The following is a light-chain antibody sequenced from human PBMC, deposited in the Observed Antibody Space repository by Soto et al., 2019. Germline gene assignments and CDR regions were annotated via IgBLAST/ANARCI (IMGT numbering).Light chain of an antibody. CDR1: QSVSSK. CDR2: GAS. CDR3: QQYNNWPLT. Sequence: EIVMTQSPATLSVSPGGRATLSCRASQSVSSKLAWYQQKPGQAPRLLIYGASTRATGIPARFSGSGSGTEFTLTISSLQSEDFAVYYCQQYNNWPLTFGGGTKVEIK. V-gene: IGKV3-15*01. J-gene: IGKJ4*01.